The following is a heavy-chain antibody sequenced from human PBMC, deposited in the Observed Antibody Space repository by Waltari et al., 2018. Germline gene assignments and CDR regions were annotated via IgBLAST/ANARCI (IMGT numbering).Heavy chain of an antibody. CDR1: GFTFSSYW. J-gene: IGHJ4*02. D-gene: IGHD2-2*01. Sequence: ETHLVESGGGLVQPGGALRLSCAASGFTFSSYWMTWVRQAPGKGLEWVANIRQDGSEKYYVDSGKGRFTISRDNAKNSLYLQRNSLKADDTAVYYCARSSSTEFDSWGQGTLVTVSA. CDR3: ARSSSTEFDS. CDR2: IRQDGSEK. V-gene: IGHV3-7*01.